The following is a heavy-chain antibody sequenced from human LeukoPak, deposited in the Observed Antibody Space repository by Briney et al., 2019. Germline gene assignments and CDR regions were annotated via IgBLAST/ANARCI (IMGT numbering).Heavy chain of an antibody. CDR3: ARRSPLLRYFDWLLPYYFDY. CDR2: IYYSGST. V-gene: IGHV4-39*01. D-gene: IGHD3-9*01. Sequence: SETLSLTCTVSGGSISSSSYYWGWVRQPPGKGLEWIGSIYYSGSTYYNPSLKSQVTISVDTSKNQFSLKLSSVTAADTAVYYCARRSPLLRYFDWLLPYYFDYWGQGTLVTVSS. J-gene: IGHJ4*02. CDR1: GGSISSSSYY.